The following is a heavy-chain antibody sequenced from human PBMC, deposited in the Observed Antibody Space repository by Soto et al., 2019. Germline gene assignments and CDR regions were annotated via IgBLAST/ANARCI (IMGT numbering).Heavy chain of an antibody. CDR1: GGSISSSSYY. J-gene: IGHJ4*02. V-gene: IGHV4-39*01. CDR3: ARHRGLEPRFSSGWPGLFDY. D-gene: IGHD6-19*01. Sequence: QLQPQESGPGLVKPSETLSLTCTVSGGSISSSSYYWGWIRQPPGKGLEWIGSIYYSGSTYYNPSLKSRVTISVDKSKNQFALKLSSVTAADTAVYYCARHRGLEPRFSSGWPGLFDYWGQGTLVTVSS. CDR2: IYYSGST.